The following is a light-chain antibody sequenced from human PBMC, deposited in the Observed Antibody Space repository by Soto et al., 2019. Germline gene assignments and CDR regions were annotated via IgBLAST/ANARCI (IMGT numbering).Light chain of an antibody. V-gene: IGKV3-20*01. CDR2: GAS. CDR3: QQYGNFPPT. Sequence: EIVYIQSPDTLRVAPGERARLSRTPSQSVSSSYLAWYQQKPGQAPRLVIYGASSSATGIPDRFSGSGSGTDFTLNISRLEPEDFAVYYCQQYGNFPPTVGGGTKVDIK. J-gene: IGKJ4*02. CDR1: QSVSSSY.